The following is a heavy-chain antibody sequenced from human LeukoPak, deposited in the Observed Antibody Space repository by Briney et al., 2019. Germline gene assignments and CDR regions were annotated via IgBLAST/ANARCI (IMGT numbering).Heavy chain of an antibody. V-gene: IGHV4-39*01. CDR3: ASTYYYDSSGYYYVFDY. J-gene: IGHJ4*02. CDR2: IYYSGST. Sequence: SSETLSLTCTVSGGSISSSSYYWGWIRQPPGKGLEWIGSIYYSGSTYYNPSLKSRVTISVDTSKNQFSLKLSSVTAADTAVYYCASTYYYDSSGYYYVFDYWGQGTLVTVSS. CDR1: GGSISSSSYY. D-gene: IGHD3-22*01.